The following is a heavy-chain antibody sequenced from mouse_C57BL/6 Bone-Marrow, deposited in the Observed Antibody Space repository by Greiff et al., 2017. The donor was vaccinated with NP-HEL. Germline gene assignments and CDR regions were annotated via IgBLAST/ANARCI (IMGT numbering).Heavy chain of an antibody. CDR2: IWSGGST. Sequence: QVQLQQSGPGLVQPSQSLSITCTVSGFSLTSYGVHWVRQSPGKGLEWLGVIWSGGSTDSNAAFISRLSISKDNSKSQVFFKMNSLQADDTAIYYCARNGPMAYWGQGTLVTVSA. CDR1: GFSLTSYG. V-gene: IGHV2-2*01. CDR3: ARNGPMAY. J-gene: IGHJ3*01.